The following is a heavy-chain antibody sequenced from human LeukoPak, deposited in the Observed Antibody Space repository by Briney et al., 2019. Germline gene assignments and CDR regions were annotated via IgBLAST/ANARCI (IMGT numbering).Heavy chain of an antibody. Sequence: GGSLRFSCAASGFTFSSYEMNWVRQAPRKGLESVSDISSSGSTIYYADSVKGRFTISRDNAKNSLYLQMNSLRAEDTAVYYCAREATYCGGDCYPSFDYWGQGTLVTVSS. J-gene: IGHJ4*02. CDR1: GFTFSSYE. V-gene: IGHV3-48*03. CDR2: ISSSGSTI. D-gene: IGHD2-21*02. CDR3: AREATYCGGDCYPSFDY.